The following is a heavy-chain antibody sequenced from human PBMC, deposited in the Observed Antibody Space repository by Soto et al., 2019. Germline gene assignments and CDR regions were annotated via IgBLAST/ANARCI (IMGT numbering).Heavy chain of an antibody. V-gene: IGHV3-23*01. J-gene: IGHJ4*02. CDR2: ISANGGNT. CDR1: GFTFRTYV. CDR3: AKDARITVNRGVLPVDYFDS. Sequence: PGGSLRLSCAASGFTFRTYVMSWVRQTPGKGLEWVSGISANGGNTYYADSVKDHFTISRDNSKNTLYLQMNSLRVEDTAIYYCAKDARITVNRGVLPVDYFDSLGQGTLVTVSS. D-gene: IGHD3-10*01.